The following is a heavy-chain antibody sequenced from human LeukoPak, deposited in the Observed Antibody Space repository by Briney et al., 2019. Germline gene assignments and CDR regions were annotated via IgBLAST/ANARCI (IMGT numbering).Heavy chain of an antibody. CDR1: GFTFSSYA. D-gene: IGHD2-2*01. CDR2: ISGSGGSS. Sequence: PGGSLRLSCAASGFTFSSYAMSWVRQAPGKGLEWVSAISGSGGSSYYADSVKGRFTISRDNSKNTLYLQMNSLRAEDTAVYYCAKNGDQLLLFDYWGQGTLVTVSS. J-gene: IGHJ4*02. V-gene: IGHV3-23*01. CDR3: AKNGDQLLLFDY.